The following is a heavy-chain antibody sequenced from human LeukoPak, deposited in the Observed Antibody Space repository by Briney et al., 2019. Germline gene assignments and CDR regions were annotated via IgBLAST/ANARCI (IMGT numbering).Heavy chain of an antibody. V-gene: IGHV1-46*01. D-gene: IGHD3-22*01. CDR2: INPSGGST. J-gene: IGHJ6*02. Sequence: ASVKVSCKASGYTFTSYYMHWVRQAPGQGLEWMGIINPSGGSTCYAQKFQGRVTMTRDTSTSTVYMELSSLRSEDTAVYYCARESYYYDSSGYYLYYYYYGMDVWGQGTTVTVSS. CDR3: ARESYYYDSSGYYLYYYYYGMDV. CDR1: GYTFTSYY.